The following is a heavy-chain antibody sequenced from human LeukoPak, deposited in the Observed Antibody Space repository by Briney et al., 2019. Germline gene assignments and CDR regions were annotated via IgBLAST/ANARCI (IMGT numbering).Heavy chain of an antibody. D-gene: IGHD1-7*01. V-gene: IGHV3-53*01. J-gene: IGHJ4*02. CDR3: AKDPTTPGVYYFDY. Sequence: PGGSLRLSRAASGFTVSSNYMSWVRQAPGKGLEWVSVIYSGGSTYYADSVKGRFTISRDNSKNTLYLQMNSLRAEDTAVYYCAKDPTTPGVYYFDYWGQGTLVTVSS. CDR2: IYSGGST. CDR1: GFTVSSNY.